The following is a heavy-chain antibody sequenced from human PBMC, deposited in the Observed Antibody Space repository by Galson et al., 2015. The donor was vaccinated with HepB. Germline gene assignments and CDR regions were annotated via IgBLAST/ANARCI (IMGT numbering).Heavy chain of an antibody. D-gene: IGHD2-2*01. CDR1: GFTFSAYA. CDR3: ARVRAPHDVLAAMDY. Sequence: LRLSCAASGFTFSAYAMNWVRQAPGKGLEWVSGISGSGAGTYYADSVKGRFTISRDNSKNALYLQMNSLRAEDTAIYYCARVRAPHDVLAAMDYWGQGTLVTVSS. V-gene: IGHV3-23*01. J-gene: IGHJ4*02. CDR2: ISGSGAGT.